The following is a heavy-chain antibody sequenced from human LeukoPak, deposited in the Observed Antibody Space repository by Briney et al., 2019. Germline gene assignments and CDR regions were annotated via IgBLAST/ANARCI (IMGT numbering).Heavy chain of an antibody. D-gene: IGHD5-18*01. CDR3: AKSTAMVTSFDY. Sequence: GASLRLSCAASGFTFSSYAMSWVRQAPGKGLEWVSAISGSGGSTYYADSVKGRFTISRDNSKNTLYLQMNSLRAEDTAVYYCAKSTAMVTSFDYWGQGTLVTVPS. CDR1: GFTFSSYA. CDR2: ISGSGGST. J-gene: IGHJ4*02. V-gene: IGHV3-23*01.